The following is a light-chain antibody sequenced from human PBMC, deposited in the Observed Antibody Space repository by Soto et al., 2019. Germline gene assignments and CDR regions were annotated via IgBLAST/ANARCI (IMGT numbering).Light chain of an antibody. V-gene: IGLV3-1*01. CDR3: QAWDSSTGV. CDR1: KLGDKY. Sequence: SYELTQPPSVSVSPGQTASITCSGDKLGDKYACWYQQKPGQSPVLVIYQDSKRPSGIPERFSGSNSGNTATLTISGTQAMDEADYSCQAWDSSTGVFGTGTKLTVL. CDR2: QDS. J-gene: IGLJ1*01.